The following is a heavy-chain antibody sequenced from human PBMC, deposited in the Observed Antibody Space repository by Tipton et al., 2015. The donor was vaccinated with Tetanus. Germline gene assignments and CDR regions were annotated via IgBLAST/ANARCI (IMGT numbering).Heavy chain of an antibody. D-gene: IGHD6-6*01. V-gene: IGHV4-59*12. CDR1: GGSISSYY. CDR3: ARYQDRTSSRYFDY. J-gene: IGHJ4*02. CDR2: IYYSGST. Sequence: TLSLTCTVSGGSISSYYWSWIRQPPGKGLEWIGYIYYSGSTNYNPSLKSRVTISVDTSKNQFSLKLSSVTVADTAVYFCARYQDRTSSRYFDYWGQGILVTVSS.